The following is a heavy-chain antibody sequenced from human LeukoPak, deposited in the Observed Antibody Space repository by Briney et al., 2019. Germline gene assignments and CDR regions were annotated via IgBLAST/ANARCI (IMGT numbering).Heavy chain of an antibody. Sequence: ASVKVSCKASGYTFTSYDISWVRQAPGQGLEWMGWMNPNSGNTVYAQKFQGRVTITRNTSIGTAYMELSSLRSEDTAVYYCARAAATRGWFDHWGQGTLVTVSS. CDR2: MNPNSGNT. CDR1: GYTFTSYD. J-gene: IGHJ5*02. CDR3: ARAAATRGWFDH. D-gene: IGHD2-15*01. V-gene: IGHV1-8*01.